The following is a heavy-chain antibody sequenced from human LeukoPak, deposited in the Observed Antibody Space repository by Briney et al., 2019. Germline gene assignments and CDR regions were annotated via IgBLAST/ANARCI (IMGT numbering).Heavy chain of an antibody. D-gene: IGHD2-8*02. CDR1: GYSFSTYW. Sequence: GESLKISCKGSGYSFSTYWIGWVRQMPGKGPEWMGLINAADSDTRYSPSFQGQVLISVDKSISTAYLQWGNLKATDTAFYYCARVPCTGGSCSRTFDYWGQGTLVTVYS. J-gene: IGHJ4*02. CDR2: INAADSDT. V-gene: IGHV5-51*01. CDR3: ARVPCTGGSCSRTFDY.